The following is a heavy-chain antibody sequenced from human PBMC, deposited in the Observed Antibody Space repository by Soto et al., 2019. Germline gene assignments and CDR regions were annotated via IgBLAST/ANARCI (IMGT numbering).Heavy chain of an antibody. V-gene: IGHV1-69*12. CDR2: IIPIFVTA. J-gene: IGHJ4*02. CDR3: ARESRYCSGGSCYFLPGIDY. D-gene: IGHD2-15*01. Sequence: QVQLVQSGAEVKKPGSSVKVSCKASGGTFSSYAISWVRQAPGQGLEWMGGIIPIFVTANYAQKFQGRVTITADEYTSTAYMERSSLRSEATAVYYCARESRYCSGGSCYFLPGIDYWGQGTLVTVSS. CDR1: GGTFSSYA.